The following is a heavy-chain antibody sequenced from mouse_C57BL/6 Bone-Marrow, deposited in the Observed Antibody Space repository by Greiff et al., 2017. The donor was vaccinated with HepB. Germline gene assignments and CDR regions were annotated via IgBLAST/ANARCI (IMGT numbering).Heavy chain of an antibody. CDR1: GYTFTDYY. CDR3: ARSGAGQLRLPWFAY. CDR2: IYPGSGNT. D-gene: IGHD3-2*02. Sequence: VQLQQSGPELVKPGASVKISCKASGYTFTDYYINWVKQRPGQGLEWIGGIYPGSGNTKYNEKFKGKATLTVDTSSSTAYMQLSSLTSEDSAVYFCARSGAGQLRLPWFAYWGQGTLVTVSA. V-gene: IGHV1-84*01. J-gene: IGHJ3*01.